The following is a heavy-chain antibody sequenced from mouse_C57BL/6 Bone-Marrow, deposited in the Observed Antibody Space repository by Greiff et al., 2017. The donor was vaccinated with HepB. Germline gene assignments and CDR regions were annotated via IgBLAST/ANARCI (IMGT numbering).Heavy chain of an antibody. Sequence: VQLQQSGPELVKPGASVKISCKASGYAFSSSWMNWVKQRPGKGLEWIGRIYPGDGDTNYNGKFKGKATLTADKSSSTAYMQLSSLTSEDSAVYYGARGDYSNPFAYWGQGTLVTVSA. CDR3: ARGDYSNPFAY. J-gene: IGHJ3*01. CDR1: GYAFSSSW. V-gene: IGHV1-82*01. D-gene: IGHD2-5*01. CDR2: IYPGDGDT.